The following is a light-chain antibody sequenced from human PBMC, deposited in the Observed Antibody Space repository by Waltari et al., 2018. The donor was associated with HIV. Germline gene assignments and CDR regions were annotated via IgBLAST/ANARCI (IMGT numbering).Light chain of an antibody. Sequence: SYELTQPLSVSVALGQTARITWGGNNIGSKNVHWYQQKPGQAPVLVIYRDSNRPSGIPERFSGSNSGNTATLTISRAQAGDEADYYCQVWGSSTKVFGGGTKLTVL. CDR3: QVWGSSTKV. CDR1: NIGSKN. CDR2: RDS. V-gene: IGLV3-9*01. J-gene: IGLJ2*01.